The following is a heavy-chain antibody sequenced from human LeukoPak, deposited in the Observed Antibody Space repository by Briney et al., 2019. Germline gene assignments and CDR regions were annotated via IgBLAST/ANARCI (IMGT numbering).Heavy chain of an antibody. CDR3: ARIKNMVRGDYRLDY. CDR2: INPNSGGT. J-gene: IGHJ4*02. CDR1: GYTFTGYY. D-gene: IGHD3-10*01. V-gene: IGHV1-2*02. Sequence: ASVKVSCKASGYTFTGYYMHWVRQAPGQGLEWMGWINPNSGGTNYAQKFQGRVTMTRDTSISTAYMELSRLRSDDTAVYYCARIKNMVRGDYRLDYWGQGTLVTVSS.